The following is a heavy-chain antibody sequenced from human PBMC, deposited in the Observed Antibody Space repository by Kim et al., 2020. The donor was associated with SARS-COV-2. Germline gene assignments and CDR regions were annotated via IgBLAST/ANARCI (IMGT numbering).Heavy chain of an antibody. CDR1: GYIFSTYG. CDR3: ARGAYVDVSFDY. D-gene: IGHD4-17*01. V-gene: IGHV1-18*04. CDR2: ISARDGNT. Sequence: ASVKVSCKASGYIFSTYGFTWVRQAPGQGLEWLGWISARDGNTNYAQKVQGRVTMTTDTSTNTVYMELRSLRSDDTAIYYCARGAYVDVSFDYLGQGTLVTVSS. J-gene: IGHJ4*02.